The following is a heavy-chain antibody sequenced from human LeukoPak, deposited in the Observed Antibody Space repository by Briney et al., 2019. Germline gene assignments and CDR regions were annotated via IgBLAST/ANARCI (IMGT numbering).Heavy chain of an antibody. CDR2: INQDGSQT. CDR3: ARDSSPRYSGYDWVF. D-gene: IGHD5-12*01. V-gene: IGHV3-7*01. CDR1: GFTFSNYW. Sequence: GGSLRLSCAVSGFTFSNYWMGWVRQAPGKGLEWLANINQDGSQTSYVDSVRGRFTVSRDNPKNSLYLQMNSLGADDTAVYYCARDSSPRYSGYDWVFWGRGTLVTVSS. J-gene: IGHJ4*02.